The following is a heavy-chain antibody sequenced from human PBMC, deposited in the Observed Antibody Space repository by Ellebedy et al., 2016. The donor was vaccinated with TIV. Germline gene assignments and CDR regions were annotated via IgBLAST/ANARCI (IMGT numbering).Heavy chain of an antibody. D-gene: IGHD3-10*01. J-gene: IGHJ6*02. V-gene: IGHV2-70*11. CDR2: MDWNEDG. Sequence: SGPTLVKPTQTLTLTCTFSGFSLTTSGMCVSWIRQPPGKALEWLARMDWNEDGYYSTSLGTRLTISKDAFKNQVVLTMTNMDPADTATYYCARASMVRGVEYYYYGMDVWGQGTTVIVSS. CDR3: ARASMVRGVEYYYYGMDV. CDR1: GFSLTTSGMC.